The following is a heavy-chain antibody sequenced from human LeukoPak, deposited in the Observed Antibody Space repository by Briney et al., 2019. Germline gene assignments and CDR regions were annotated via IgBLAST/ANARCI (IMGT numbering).Heavy chain of an antibody. CDR3: ARVDYGDYVAAVDI. V-gene: IGHV3-74*01. D-gene: IGHD4-17*01. Sequence: PGGSLRLSCAASGFTFSSNWMHWVGHTPGKGRGGVSGINREGSDRIYADSVKGRFTMYRDKGKNTLYLQINSLRAEDTAVYYCARVDYGDYVAAVDIWGQGTLVTVFS. J-gene: IGHJ3*02. CDR1: GFTFSSNW. CDR2: INREGSDR.